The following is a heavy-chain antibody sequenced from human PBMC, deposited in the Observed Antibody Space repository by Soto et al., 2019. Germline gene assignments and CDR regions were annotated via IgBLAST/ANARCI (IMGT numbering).Heavy chain of an antibody. CDR3: ARPDSSGSYWYFDL. J-gene: IGHJ2*01. Sequence: VSLTGTVACGSISSSSYYWCWIRQPPGKGLEWIGSIYYSGSTYYNPSLKSRVTISVDTSKNQFSLKLSSVTAADTAVYYCARPDSSGSYWYFDLWGRGTLVTVSS. CDR2: IYYSGST. D-gene: IGHD3-22*01. V-gene: IGHV4-39*01. CDR1: CGSISSSSYY.